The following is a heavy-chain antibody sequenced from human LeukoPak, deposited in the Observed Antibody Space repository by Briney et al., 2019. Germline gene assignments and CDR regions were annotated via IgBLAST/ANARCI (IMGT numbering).Heavy chain of an antibody. D-gene: IGHD3-10*02. Sequence: GGSLRLSCAASGFTFSSYGMSWVRQAPGKGLEWVSYISSSGSTIYYADSVKGRFTISRDNAKNSLYLQMNSLRAEDTAVYYCAQLGITMIGGVWGKGTTVTISS. CDR3: AQLGITMIGGV. CDR1: GFTFSSYG. CDR2: ISSSGSTI. J-gene: IGHJ6*04. V-gene: IGHV3-48*04.